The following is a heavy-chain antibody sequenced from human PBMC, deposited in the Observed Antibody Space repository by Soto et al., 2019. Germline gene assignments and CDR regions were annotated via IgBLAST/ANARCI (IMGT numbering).Heavy chain of an antibody. CDR1: GFTFSDYA. Sequence: VQLVESGGGVVAPGRSLRLSCAASGFTFSDYAMHWVRQAPGKGLEWVAVVSHDGRNTHYADPVKGRFNISRDSSKNTVSLEMTSLRAEDTAVYYCTKGGRQWLVTSDFNYWGQGALVTVSS. D-gene: IGHD6-19*01. CDR2: VSHDGRNT. CDR3: TKGGRQWLVTSDFNY. J-gene: IGHJ4*02. V-gene: IGHV3-30*18.